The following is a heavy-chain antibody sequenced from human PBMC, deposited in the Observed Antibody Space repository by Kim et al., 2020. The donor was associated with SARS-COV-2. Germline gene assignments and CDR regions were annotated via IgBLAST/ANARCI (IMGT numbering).Heavy chain of an antibody. V-gene: IGHV3-30*18. Sequence: GGSLRLSCAASGFTFSSYGMHWVRQAPGKGLEWVAVISYDGSNKYYADSVKGRFTISRDNSKNTLYLQMNSLRAEDTAVYYCAKDWHCSGGSCYSSWGQGTLVTVSS. D-gene: IGHD2-15*01. CDR2: ISYDGSNK. CDR3: AKDWHCSGGSCYSS. J-gene: IGHJ4*02. CDR1: GFTFSSYG.